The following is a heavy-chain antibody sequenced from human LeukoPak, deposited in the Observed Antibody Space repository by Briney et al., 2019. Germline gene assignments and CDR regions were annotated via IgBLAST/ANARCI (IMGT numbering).Heavy chain of an antibody. CDR3: ARDNDDFDI. J-gene: IGHJ3*02. CDR1: GFIFSSYE. Sequence: GGSLRLSCAASGFIFSSYEMNWGRQAPGQGLELVSYISSSGSTIYYADSVKGRFTISSDNAKNSLYLQMKSLRADDTAVYYCARDNDDFDIWGQGTMVSVSS. CDR2: ISSSGSTI. V-gene: IGHV3-48*03.